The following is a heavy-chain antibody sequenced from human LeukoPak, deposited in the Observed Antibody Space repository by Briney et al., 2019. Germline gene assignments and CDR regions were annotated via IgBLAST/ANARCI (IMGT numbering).Heavy chain of an antibody. CDR3: AKVNWDIVVVPAAGRTNWFDP. CDR1: GFTLSSYA. Sequence: GGSLRLSCAASGFTLSSYAMSWVRQAPGKGLEWVSAISGSGGSTYYADSVKGRFTISRDNSKNTLYLQMNSLRAEDTAVYYCAKVNWDIVVVPAAGRTNWFDPWGQGTLVTVSS. D-gene: IGHD2-2*01. V-gene: IGHV3-23*01. CDR2: ISGSGGST. J-gene: IGHJ5*02.